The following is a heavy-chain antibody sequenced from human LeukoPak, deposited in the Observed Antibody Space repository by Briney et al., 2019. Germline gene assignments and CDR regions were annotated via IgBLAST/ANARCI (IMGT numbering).Heavy chain of an antibody. V-gene: IGHV4-4*07. CDR2: IYTSGST. CDR1: GGSISSYY. D-gene: IGHD1-26*01. J-gene: IGHJ3*02. CDR3: ARPLYSGSYYGAFDI. Sequence: SETLSLTCTVSGGSISSYYWSWIRQPAGKGLGWIGRIYTSGSTNYNPSLKSRVTMSVDTSKNQFSLKLSSVTAADTAVYYCARPLYSGSYYGAFDIWGQGTIVTVSS.